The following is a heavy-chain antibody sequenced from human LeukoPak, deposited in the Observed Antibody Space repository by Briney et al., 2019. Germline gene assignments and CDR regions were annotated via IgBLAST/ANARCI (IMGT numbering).Heavy chain of an antibody. D-gene: IGHD6-13*01. CDR2: IYYSGST. V-gene: IGHV4-59*13. CDR1: GGSISSYY. Sequence: SETLSLTGTVSGGSISSYYWSWIRQPPGKGLEWIGYIYYSGSTNYNPSLKSRVTISVDTAKNQFSLKLSSVTAADTAVYYCARELRKKIAAAGTSYYYYYGMDVWGQGTTVTVSS. CDR3: ARELRKKIAAAGTSYYYYYGMDV. J-gene: IGHJ6*02.